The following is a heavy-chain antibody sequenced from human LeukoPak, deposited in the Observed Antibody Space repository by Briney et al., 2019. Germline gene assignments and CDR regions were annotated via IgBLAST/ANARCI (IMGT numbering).Heavy chain of an antibody. Sequence: GGSLRLSCAASGFTFSSYSMNWVRQAPGKGLEWVSSISSSSSYIYYADSVKGRFAISRDNAKNSLYLQMNSLRAEDTAVYYCARDVYFYGMDVWGQGTTVTVSS. CDR3: ARDVYFYGMDV. CDR2: ISSSSSYI. V-gene: IGHV3-21*01. J-gene: IGHJ6*02. CDR1: GFTFSSYS.